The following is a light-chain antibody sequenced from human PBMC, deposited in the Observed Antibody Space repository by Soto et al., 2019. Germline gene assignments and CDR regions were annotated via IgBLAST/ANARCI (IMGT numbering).Light chain of an antibody. CDR3: QHVNLYPST. V-gene: IGKV1-9*01. J-gene: IGKJ4*01. CDR2: DAS. CDR1: QGISSY. Sequence: IQLTQSPSSLSASVGDRVTITCRASQGISSYLGWYQQKPGKAPNLLIYDASTLHSGVPSRFSGGGSGTDFTLTISSLQPEDFATYYCQHVNLYPSTFRGGTKVDIK.